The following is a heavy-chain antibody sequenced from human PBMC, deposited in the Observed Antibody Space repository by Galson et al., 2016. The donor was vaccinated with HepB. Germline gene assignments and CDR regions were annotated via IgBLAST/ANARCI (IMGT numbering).Heavy chain of an antibody. V-gene: IGHV3-9*01. CDR2: ISWNSGAI. CDR1: GYTLDSYA. CDR3: AKDIGRGTSYYFYGMDV. D-gene: IGHD3/OR15-3a*01. Sequence: SMRLSCEASGYTLDSYAMHWVRQAPGQGLEWISGISWNSGAIGSADTVKGRFTVSRDNAKNSLYLQMNSLRAEDTALYYCAKDIGRGTSYYFYGMDVWGKGTTVTVSS. J-gene: IGHJ6*04.